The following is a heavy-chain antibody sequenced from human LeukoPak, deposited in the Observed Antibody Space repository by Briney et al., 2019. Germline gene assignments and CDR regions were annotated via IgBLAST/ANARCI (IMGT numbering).Heavy chain of an antibody. J-gene: IGHJ4*02. V-gene: IGHV3-30*03. D-gene: IGHD3-10*01. Sequence: GGSLRLSCAASGFTFSTYWMSWVRQAPGKGLEWVAVTSSDLNVKLYADSVKGRFTISRDNSRSTLYLQMNSLRPEDTAIYYCAREGYYGSGSPPSLYFDYWGQGTLVTVSS. CDR1: GFTFSTYW. CDR3: AREGYYGSGSPPSLYFDY. CDR2: TSSDLNVK.